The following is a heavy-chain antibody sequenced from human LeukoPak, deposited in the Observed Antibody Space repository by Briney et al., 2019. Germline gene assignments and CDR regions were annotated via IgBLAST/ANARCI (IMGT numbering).Heavy chain of an antibody. Sequence: SETLSLTCAVYGGSFSHYYWSWIRQPPGKGLEWIGEINHSGSTDSNPSLKSRVTILVDTSKKQFSLKLTSVTAADTAVYYCARGSPVGYYFHYWGQGTLVTVSS. CDR1: GGSFSHYY. CDR2: INHSGST. J-gene: IGHJ4*02. CDR3: ARGSPVGYYFHY. V-gene: IGHV4-34*01. D-gene: IGHD4-23*01.